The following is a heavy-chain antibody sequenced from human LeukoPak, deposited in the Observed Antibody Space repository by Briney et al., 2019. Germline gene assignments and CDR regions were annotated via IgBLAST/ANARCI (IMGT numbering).Heavy chain of an antibody. Sequence: GGSLRLSCAASGFSVSRNYMNWVRQAPGKGLEWVSVMYIGGSTYYADSVRGRSTTSRDNSKNTLHLQMNSLRAEDTAAYYCAREGGSSGYYCDYWGQGTLVTVSS. J-gene: IGHJ4*02. CDR3: AREGGSSGYYCDY. CDR1: GFSVSRNY. V-gene: IGHV3-66*01. CDR2: MYIGGST. D-gene: IGHD3-22*01.